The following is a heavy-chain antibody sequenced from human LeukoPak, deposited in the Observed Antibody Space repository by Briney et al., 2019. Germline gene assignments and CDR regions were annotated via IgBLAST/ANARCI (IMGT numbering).Heavy chain of an antibody. CDR1: GFTFSSYW. CDR3: AKDRRLVVRGDLDY. Sequence: GGSLRLSCAASGFTFSSYWMSWVRQAPGKGLEWVANIKPDGSEKHYVDSVKGRLTIARDNAKNSLYLQMNSLRAEDTAVYYCAKDRRLVVRGDLDYWGQGTLVSVSS. J-gene: IGHJ4*02. V-gene: IGHV3-7*03. CDR2: IKPDGSEK. D-gene: IGHD3-10*01.